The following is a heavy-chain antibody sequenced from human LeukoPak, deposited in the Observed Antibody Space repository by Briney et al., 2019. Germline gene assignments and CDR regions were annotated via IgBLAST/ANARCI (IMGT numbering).Heavy chain of an antibody. D-gene: IGHD5-24*01. CDR3: ASRGRSLPWDY. CDR1: GGSFSGYY. J-gene: IGHJ4*02. CDR2: INHSGST. Sequence: SETLSLTCAVYGGSFSGYYWSWIRQPPGKGLEWIGEINHSGSTNYNPSLKSRVTISVDTSKNQFSLKLSSVTAADTAVYYCASRGRSLPWDYWGQGTLVTVSS. V-gene: IGHV4-34*01.